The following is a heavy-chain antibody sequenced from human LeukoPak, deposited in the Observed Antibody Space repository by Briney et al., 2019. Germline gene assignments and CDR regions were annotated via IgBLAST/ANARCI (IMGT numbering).Heavy chain of an antibody. J-gene: IGHJ4*02. CDR1: GYTFTGYY. D-gene: IGHD5-18*01. CDR3: ARERSTAMVLIGPISHFDY. V-gene: IGHV1-2*02. Sequence: ASVKVSCKASGYTFTGYYMHWVRQAPGQGLEWMGWINPNSGGTNYALKFQGRVTMTRDTSISTAYMELSRLRSDDTAVYYCARERSTAMVLIGPISHFDYWGQGTLVTVSS. CDR2: INPNSGGT.